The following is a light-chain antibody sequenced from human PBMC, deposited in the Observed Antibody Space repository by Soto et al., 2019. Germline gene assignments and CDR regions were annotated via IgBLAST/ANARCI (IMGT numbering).Light chain of an antibody. Sequence: QSVLTQPPSVSGAPGQRVTIPCTGSSSNIGSFYDVHWYQQLPGTVPKLLIYGDNHRTSGVPDRFSGSKSGTAASLAITGLQAEDGADYYCQSYSNSLNHVVLGGGTKLTVL. V-gene: IGLV1-40*01. CDR3: QSYSNSLNHVV. CDR1: SSNIGSFYD. J-gene: IGLJ2*01. CDR2: GDN.